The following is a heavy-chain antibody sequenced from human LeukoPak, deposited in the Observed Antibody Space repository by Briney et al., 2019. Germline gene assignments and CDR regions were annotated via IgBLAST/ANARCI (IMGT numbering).Heavy chain of an antibody. V-gene: IGHV3-23*01. CDR3: AKFEGALLGNYYMDV. CDR2: ISGGGDNT. Sequence: GGSLRLSCAASGFTVGTNYLSWVRQAPGKGLEWVSTISGGGDNTYFADSVKGRFTISRDNSKNTLFLQMVSLRAEDTAVYYCAKFEGALLGNYYMDVWGKGTTVTVSS. J-gene: IGHJ6*03. CDR1: GFTVGTNY.